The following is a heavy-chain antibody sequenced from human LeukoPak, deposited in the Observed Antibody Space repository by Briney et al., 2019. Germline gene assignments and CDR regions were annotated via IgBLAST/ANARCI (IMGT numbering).Heavy chain of an antibody. CDR3: ARAGGPGWFDP. V-gene: IGHV4-59*01. CDR2: IYDSGST. J-gene: IGHJ5*02. Sequence: PSETLSLTCTVSGGSISSYYWSWIRQPPGKGLEWIGYIYDSGSTKYNPSLKSRVTISVDTSKNQFSLKLSSVTAADTAVYYCARAGGPGWFDPWGQGTLVTVSS. CDR1: GGSISSYY. D-gene: IGHD6-25*01.